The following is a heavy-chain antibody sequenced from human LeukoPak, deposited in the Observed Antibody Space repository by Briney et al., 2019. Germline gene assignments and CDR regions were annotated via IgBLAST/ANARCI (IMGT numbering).Heavy chain of an antibody. CDR1: GYTFTGYY. CDR3: ARGKIRYCSGGSCYSSDH. Sequence: AALVKVSCKASGYTFTGYYMHWVRQAPGQGLEWMGWINPNSSGTNYAQKFQGRVTMTRDTSISTAYMELSRLRSDDTAVYYCARGKIRYCSGGSCYSSDHWGQGTLVTVSS. V-gene: IGHV1-2*02. J-gene: IGHJ4*02. CDR2: INPNSSGT. D-gene: IGHD2-15*01.